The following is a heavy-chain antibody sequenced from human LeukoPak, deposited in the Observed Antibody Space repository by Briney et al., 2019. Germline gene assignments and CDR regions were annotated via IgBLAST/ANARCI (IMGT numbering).Heavy chain of an antibody. CDR3: ARDSYCGGDCYSRPLDY. V-gene: IGHV4-4*07. D-gene: IGHD2-21*02. J-gene: IGHJ4*02. CDR2: IYTSGST. CDR1: GGSISSYY. Sequence: SETLSLTCTVSGGSISSYYWSWIRQPAGKGLEWIGRIYTSGSTNYNPSLKSRVTISVDTSKNQFSLKLSSVTAADTAVYYCARDSYCGGDCYSRPLDYWGQGTLVTVSS.